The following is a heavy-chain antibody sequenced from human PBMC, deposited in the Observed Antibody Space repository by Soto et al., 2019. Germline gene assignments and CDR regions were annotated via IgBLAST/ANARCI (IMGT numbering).Heavy chain of an antibody. Sequence: QVQLVQSGAEVKKPGASVKVSCKASGYTFTSYDINWVRQATGQGLEWMGWMNPNSGNTGYAQKFQGRVTMTRNTSISTAYMELSSLGSEGTAVYYCAREKPGIAAAGSIMVYDYYGMDVWGQGTTVTVSS. CDR2: MNPNSGNT. CDR1: GYTFTSYD. CDR3: AREKPGIAAAGSIMVYDYYGMDV. J-gene: IGHJ6*02. V-gene: IGHV1-8*01. D-gene: IGHD6-13*01.